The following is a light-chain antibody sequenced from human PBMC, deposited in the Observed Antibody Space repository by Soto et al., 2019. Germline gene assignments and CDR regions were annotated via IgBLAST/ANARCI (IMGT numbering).Light chain of an antibody. J-gene: IGLJ2*01. V-gene: IGLV2-14*01. CDR2: EVS. Sequence: QSALTQPASVSGSPGQSITISCTGTTSDVGGFNYVSWYQLNPGKAPKLMVYEVSNRPSGVSNRFSGSKSGNTASLTISGLHAEDEADYYCSSYTNYNHVVFGGGTRVTVL. CDR1: TSDVGGFNY. CDR3: SSYTNYNHVV.